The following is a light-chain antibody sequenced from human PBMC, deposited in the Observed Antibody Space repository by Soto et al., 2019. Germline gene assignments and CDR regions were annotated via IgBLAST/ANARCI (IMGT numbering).Light chain of an antibody. CDR1: SSDVGAYNY. CDR2: DVS. V-gene: IGLV2-14*03. CDR3: SSYTSGSTRVV. Sequence: QSALTQPASASGIPGQSITISCTGASSDVGAYNYVSWYQQHPGKAPKLMIYDVSNRPSGVSNRFSGSKSGNTASLTISGLQAEDEADYYCSSYTSGSTRVVFGGGTQLTVL. J-gene: IGLJ2*01.